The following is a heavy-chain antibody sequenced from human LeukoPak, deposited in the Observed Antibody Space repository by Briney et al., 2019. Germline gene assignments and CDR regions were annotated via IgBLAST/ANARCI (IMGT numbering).Heavy chain of an antibody. J-gene: IGHJ5*02. CDR2: INPNSGGT. CDR1: GYTFTGYY. V-gene: IGHV1-2*02. CDR3: ARDRDSYYGSGSYYNVDWFDP. Sequence: GASVKVSCKASGYTFTGYYMHWVRQAPGQGLEWMGWINPNSGGTNYAQKFQGRVTMTRDTSISTAYMELSRLRSDDTAVYYCARDRDSYYGSGSYYNVDWFDPWGQGTLVTVSS. D-gene: IGHD3-10*01.